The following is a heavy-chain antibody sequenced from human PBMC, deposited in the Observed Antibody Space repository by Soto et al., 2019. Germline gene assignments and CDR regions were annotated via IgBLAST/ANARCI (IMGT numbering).Heavy chain of an antibody. CDR3: ARDYHSGSLAPPDDAFDH. Sequence: QVQLVQSGSEVKKPGASVKVSCRASGYTFSNHGISWVRQTPGHGLEWMGWISADTGNTHYAQKVQGRVTMTTDSSTNTAYLALRSLTSDDTAIYYSARDYHSGSLAPPDDAFDHWGQGTMVTVSS. CDR2: ISADTGNT. D-gene: IGHD1-26*01. V-gene: IGHV1-18*04. J-gene: IGHJ3*01. CDR1: GYTFSNHG.